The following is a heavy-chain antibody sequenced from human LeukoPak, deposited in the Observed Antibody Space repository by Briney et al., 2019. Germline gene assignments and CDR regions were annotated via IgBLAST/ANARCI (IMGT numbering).Heavy chain of an antibody. D-gene: IGHD2-21*02. V-gene: IGHV3-23*01. CDR3: AKVSVVTAILDYFDY. J-gene: IGHJ4*02. CDR2: ISGSGGST. CDR1: GFTFSSYG. Sequence: PGGSLRLSCAASGFTFSSYGMHWVRQAPGKGLEWVSAISGSGGSTYYADSVKGRFTISRDNSKNTLYLQMNSLRAEDTAVYYCAKVSVVTAILDYFDYWGQGTLVTVSS.